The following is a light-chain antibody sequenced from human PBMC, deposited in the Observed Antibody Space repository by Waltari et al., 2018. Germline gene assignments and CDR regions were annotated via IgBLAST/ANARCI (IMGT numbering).Light chain of an antibody. Sequence: QSALTQPASVSGSPGQSITISCTGTSSDVGGDKYVSWYQQHPGKAPKLMIYDVSNRPSGVSNRFSGSKSGNTASLTISGLQAEDEADYYCSSYTTSNTLVFGTGTNVIVL. V-gene: IGLV2-14*03. CDR3: SSYTTSNTLV. CDR2: DVS. J-gene: IGLJ1*01. CDR1: SSDVGGDKY.